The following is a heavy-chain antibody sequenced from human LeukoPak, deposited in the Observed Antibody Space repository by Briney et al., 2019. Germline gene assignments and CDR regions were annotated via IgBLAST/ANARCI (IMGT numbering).Heavy chain of an antibody. V-gene: IGHV4-38-2*02. Sequence: PSETLSLTCSVSGYSISSGYYWGWIRQPPGKGLEWIGSIYHSGSTYYNPSLKSRVTISVDTSKNQFSLKLSSVTAADTAVYYCARTGMVRGVYFDYWGQGTLVTVSS. CDR2: IYHSGST. J-gene: IGHJ4*02. CDR3: ARTGMVRGVYFDY. D-gene: IGHD3-10*01. CDR1: GYSISSGYY.